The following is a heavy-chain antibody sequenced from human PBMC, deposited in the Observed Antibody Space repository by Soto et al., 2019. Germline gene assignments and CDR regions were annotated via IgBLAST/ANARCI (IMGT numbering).Heavy chain of an antibody. CDR3: ARGHCSGGGCYYFDY. Sequence: ASVKVSCKASGCTFTSYAMHWVRQAPGQRLEWMGWINAGNGNTKYSQKFQGRVTITRDTSASTAYMELSSLRAEDTAVYYCARGHCSGGGCYYFDYWGQGTLVTVSS. V-gene: IGHV1-3*01. J-gene: IGHJ4*02. CDR1: GCTFTSYA. CDR2: INAGNGNT. D-gene: IGHD2-15*01.